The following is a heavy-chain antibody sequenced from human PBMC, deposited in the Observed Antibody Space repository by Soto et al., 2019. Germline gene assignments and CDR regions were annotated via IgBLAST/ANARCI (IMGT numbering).Heavy chain of an antibody. CDR2: IYYNGST. V-gene: IGHV4-59*08. J-gene: IGHJ5*02. Sequence: SETLSLTCTVSGGSISSYYWSWIRQPPGKGLEWIGYIYYNGSTNYNPSLKSRVTISVDTSKNQFSLKLSSVTAADTAVYYCVGSCISCYEGYWFDPWGQGALVTVSS. D-gene: IGHD2-2*01. CDR1: GGSISSYY. CDR3: VGSCISCYEGYWFDP.